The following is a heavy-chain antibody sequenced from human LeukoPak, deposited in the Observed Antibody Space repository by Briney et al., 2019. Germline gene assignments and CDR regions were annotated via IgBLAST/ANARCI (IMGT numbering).Heavy chain of an antibody. D-gene: IGHD1-26*01. CDR3: ARGQEQWERLQRAVHFDF. CDR2: INHSGGT. Sequence: PSETLSLTCAVYDGSFSGYYWSWIRQPPGKGLEWIGEINHSGGTNYSPSLRSRVTMSVDTSKNQFSLKLSSVTAADTAVYYCARGQEQWERLQRAVHFDFWGQGTLATVSS. J-gene: IGHJ4*02. CDR1: DGSFSGYY. V-gene: IGHV4-34*01.